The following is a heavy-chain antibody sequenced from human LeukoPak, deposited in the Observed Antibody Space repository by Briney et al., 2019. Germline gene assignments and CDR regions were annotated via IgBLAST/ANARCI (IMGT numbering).Heavy chain of an antibody. D-gene: IGHD5-12*01. J-gene: IGHJ4*02. V-gene: IGHV3-7*01. CDR1: GFTFSSYW. CDR3: ALVDGYSNKN. CDR2: IKQDGSEK. Sequence: GGSLRLSCEASGFTFSSYWMSWVRQALGKGLEWVANIKQDGSEKYYVDSVKGRFTISRDNAKNSLYLQMNSLRAEDTAVYYCALVDGYSNKNWGQGTLVTVSS.